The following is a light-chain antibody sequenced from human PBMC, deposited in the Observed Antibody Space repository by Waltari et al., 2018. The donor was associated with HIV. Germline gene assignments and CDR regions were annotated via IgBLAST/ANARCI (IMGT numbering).Light chain of an antibody. CDR2: KDS. CDR3: QSADSSGTYLVI. J-gene: IGLJ2*01. CDR1: ALANHY. Sequence: SYELTQPPSVSVSPGQTARITCSGDALANHYAYWYQRKPGQAPGLVIYKDSERSAGIPERFSGSSSGTTVTLTISGVQAEDEADYYCQSADSSGTYLVIFGGGTKLTVL. V-gene: IGLV3-25*03.